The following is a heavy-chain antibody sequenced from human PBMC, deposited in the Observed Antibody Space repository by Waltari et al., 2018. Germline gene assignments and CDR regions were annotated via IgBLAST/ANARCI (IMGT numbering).Heavy chain of an antibody. CDR1: GYPFTAFY. J-gene: IGHJ5*01. Sequence: QVQLVQSGAEVKTPGASVKVSCKASGYPFTAFYNHWVRQAPGQGLEWMGRINPNSGASNYAVKLQGRISLTRDMSLNTAFMELSRLTSDDTAVYYCARGASINLSSAFDPWGQGTLVTVSS. D-gene: IGHD3-9*01. CDR3: ARGASINLSSAFDP. V-gene: IGHV1-2*06. CDR2: INPNSGAS.